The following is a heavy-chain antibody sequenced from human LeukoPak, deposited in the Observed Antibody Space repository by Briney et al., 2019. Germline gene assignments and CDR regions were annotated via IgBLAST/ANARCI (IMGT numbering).Heavy chain of an antibody. D-gene: IGHD6-13*01. Sequence: GASVKVSCKASGYTFTGYYMHWVRQAPGQRLEWMGWINPNSGGTNYAQEFQGRVTMTRDTSISTAYMELSRLRSDDTAVYYCARGRTTWIAAAGRYYFDYWGQGTLVTVSS. J-gene: IGHJ4*02. CDR1: GYTFTGYY. CDR2: INPNSGGT. CDR3: ARGRTTWIAAAGRYYFDY. V-gene: IGHV1-2*02.